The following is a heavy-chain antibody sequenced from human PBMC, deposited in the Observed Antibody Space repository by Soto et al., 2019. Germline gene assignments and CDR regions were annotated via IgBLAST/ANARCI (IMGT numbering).Heavy chain of an antibody. CDR3: ARGAVMPDS. CDR2: ISASGGST. CDR1: GFTFDSFA. J-gene: IGHJ4*02. Sequence: PGGSLRLSCAASGFTFDSFAMTWVRQAPGKGLEWVSAISASGGSTFYADSVKGRFTISRDSSKNTLYLQMNSLRAEDTAVYYCARGAVMPDSWGQGTVVTVS. V-gene: IGHV3-23*01. D-gene: IGHD3-16*01.